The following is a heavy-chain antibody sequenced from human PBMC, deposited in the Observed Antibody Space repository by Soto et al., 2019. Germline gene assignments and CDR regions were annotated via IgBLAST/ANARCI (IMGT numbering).Heavy chain of an antibody. Sequence: GASVKVCCKASGYTFTSYYMHWVRQAPGQGLEWMGIINPSGGSTSYAQKFQGRVTMTRDTSTSTVYMELSSLRSEDTAVYYCARDTAGRDGYKNPFDYWGQGTLVTVSS. V-gene: IGHV1-46*01. CDR1: GYTFTSYY. CDR3: ARDTAGRDGYKNPFDY. J-gene: IGHJ4*02. D-gene: IGHD5-12*01. CDR2: INPSGGST.